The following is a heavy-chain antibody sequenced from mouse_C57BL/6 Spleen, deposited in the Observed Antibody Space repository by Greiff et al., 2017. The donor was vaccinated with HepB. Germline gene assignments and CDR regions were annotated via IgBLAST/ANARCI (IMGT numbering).Heavy chain of an antibody. Sequence: VQLKESGEGLVKPGGSLKLSCAASGFTFSSYAMSWVRQTPEKRLEWVAYISSGGDYIYYADTVKGRFTISRDNARNTLYLQMSRLKSEDTAMYYCTRDRGYGSSSWFAYWGQGTLVTVSA. J-gene: IGHJ3*01. CDR1: GFTFSSYA. CDR2: ISSGGDYI. D-gene: IGHD1-1*01. CDR3: TRDRGYGSSSWFAY. V-gene: IGHV5-9-1*02.